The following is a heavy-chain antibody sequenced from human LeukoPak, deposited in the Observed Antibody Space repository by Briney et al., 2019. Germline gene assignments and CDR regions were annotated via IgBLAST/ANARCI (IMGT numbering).Heavy chain of an antibody. Sequence: GASVNVSCKASGYAFTGYYTHWVRQAPGQGLEWMGWIHPNSGGTKYAQKLQGRVTMTRDTPIPTAYRGMRRGRSDGRGVYLCARCYGGGGWLRDDYWGQGTLVTVSS. CDR2: IHPNSGGT. CDR1: GYAFTGYY. V-gene: IGHV1-2*02. CDR3: ARCYGGGGWLRDDY. J-gene: IGHJ4*02. D-gene: IGHD5-12*01.